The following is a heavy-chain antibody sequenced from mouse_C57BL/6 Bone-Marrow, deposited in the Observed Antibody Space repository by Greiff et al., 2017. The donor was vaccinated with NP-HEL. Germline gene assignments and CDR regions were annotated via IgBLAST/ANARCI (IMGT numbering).Heavy chain of an antibody. CDR2: IRNKANGYTT. V-gene: IGHV7-3*01. D-gene: IGHD1-1*01. Sequence: EVKLMESGGGLVQPGGSLSLSCAASGFTFTDYYMSWVRQPPGKALEWLGFIRNKANGYTTEYSASVKGRFTISRDNSQSILYRQMNALRAEDSATYYCASLGSYFDYWGQGTTLTVSS. J-gene: IGHJ2*01. CDR3: ASLGSYFDY. CDR1: GFTFTDYY.